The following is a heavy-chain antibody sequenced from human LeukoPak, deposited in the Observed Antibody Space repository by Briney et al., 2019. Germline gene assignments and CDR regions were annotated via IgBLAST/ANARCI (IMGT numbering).Heavy chain of an antibody. CDR1: GYRFTSYA. CDR3: ARATPGGYDFWSGYLGAYYYYMGV. V-gene: IGHV1-18*01. Sequence: ASVKVSCKTSGYRFTSYAITWVRQAPGQGLEWIGWISGYNVSPRYSLNYQDRVTMTIDKSTSTAYMELRSLRSDDTAVYYCARATPGGYDFWSGYLGAYYYYMGVWGKGTTVTVSS. D-gene: IGHD3-3*01. CDR2: ISGYNVSP. J-gene: IGHJ6*03.